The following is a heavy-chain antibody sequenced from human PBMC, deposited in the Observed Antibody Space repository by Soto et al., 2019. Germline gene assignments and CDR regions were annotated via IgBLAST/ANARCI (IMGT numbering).Heavy chain of an antibody. V-gene: IGHV1-69*06. Sequence: VASVKVSCKASGGTFSSYAISWVRQAPGRGLEWMGGIIPIFGTANYAQKFQGRVTITADKSTSTAYMELSSLRSEDTAVYYCARVADIVVVPAADYYYYGMDVWGQGTTVTVSS. CDR2: IIPIFGTA. D-gene: IGHD2-2*01. CDR1: GGTFSSYA. CDR3: ARVADIVVVPAADYYYYGMDV. J-gene: IGHJ6*02.